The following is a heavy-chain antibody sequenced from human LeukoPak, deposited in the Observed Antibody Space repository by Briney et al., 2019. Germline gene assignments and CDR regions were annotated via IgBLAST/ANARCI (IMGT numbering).Heavy chain of an antibody. V-gene: IGHV3-53*01. J-gene: IGHJ4*02. Sequence: GGSLRLSCSASGLTVSKNYMSWVRQAPGKGLESVSVIYSGGSTYYADSVRGRFTISRDNSKNTLYLQMNSLRVEDTAVYYCARVGGHWGQGTLVTVSS. CDR1: GLTVSKNY. D-gene: IGHD3-10*01. CDR3: ARVGGH. CDR2: IYSGGST.